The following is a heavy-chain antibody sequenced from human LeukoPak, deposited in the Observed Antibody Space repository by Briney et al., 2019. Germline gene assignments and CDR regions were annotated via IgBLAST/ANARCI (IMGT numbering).Heavy chain of an antibody. D-gene: IGHD2/OR15-2a*01. V-gene: IGHV3-23*01. Sequence: PGGSLRLSCAASGFTFSSYDMSWVRQAPGKGLEWVSGISGSGGSTYYADSVKGRFTISRDNSKNTLYLQMNSLRAEDTAVYYCARVFAEIEYPGTGPFDYWGQGTLVTVSS. CDR3: ARVFAEIEYPGTGPFDY. CDR2: ISGSGGST. CDR1: GFTFSSYD. J-gene: IGHJ4*02.